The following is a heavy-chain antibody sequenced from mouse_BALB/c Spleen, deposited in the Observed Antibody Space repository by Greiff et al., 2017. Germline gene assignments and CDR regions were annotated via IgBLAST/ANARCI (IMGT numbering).Heavy chain of an antibody. J-gene: IGHJ4*01. D-gene: IGHD1-1*01. Sequence: VQLQQSGAELAKPGASVKMSCKASGYTFTSYWMHWVNQRPGQGLEWIGYINPSTGYTEYNQKFKDKATLTADKSSSTAYMQLSSLTSEDSAVYYCARNHYYGSSSYAMDDWGQGTSVTVSS. CDR1: GYTFTSYW. CDR3: ARNHYYGSSSYAMDD. CDR2: INPSTGYT. V-gene: IGHV1-7*01.